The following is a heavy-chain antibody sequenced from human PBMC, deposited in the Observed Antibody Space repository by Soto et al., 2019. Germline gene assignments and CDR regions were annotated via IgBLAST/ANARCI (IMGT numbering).Heavy chain of an antibody. V-gene: IGHV3-21*01. D-gene: IGHD1-7*01. CDR3: AREGAGTTNYFDY. CDR2: ISSSSSYI. Sequence: GGSLRLSCAASGFTFSSYSMNWVHQAPGKGLEWVSSISSSSSYIYYADSVKGRFTISRDNAKNSPYLQMNSLRAEDTAVYYCAREGAGTTNYFDYWGQGTLVTVSS. CDR1: GFTFSSYS. J-gene: IGHJ4*02.